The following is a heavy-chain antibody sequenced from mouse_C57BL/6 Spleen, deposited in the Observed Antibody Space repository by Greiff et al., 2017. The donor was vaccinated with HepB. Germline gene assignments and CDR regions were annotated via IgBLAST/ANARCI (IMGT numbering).Heavy chain of an antibody. D-gene: IGHD4-1*01. J-gene: IGHJ4*01. Sequence: EVQLVESGPGLVKPSQSLSLTCSVTGYSITSGYYWNWIRQFPGNKLEWMGYISYDGSNNYNPSLKNRISITRDTSKNQFFLKLNSVTTEDTATYYCARGRELGRDAMDYWGQGTSVTVSS. V-gene: IGHV3-6*01. CDR2: ISYDGSN. CDR3: ARGRELGRDAMDY. CDR1: GYSITSGYY.